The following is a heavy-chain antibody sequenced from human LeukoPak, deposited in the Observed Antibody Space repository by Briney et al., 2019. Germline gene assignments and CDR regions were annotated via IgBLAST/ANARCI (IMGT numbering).Heavy chain of an antibody. CDR1: GGSFSDYY. CDR2: INHSGST. Sequence: SETLSLTCAVYGGSFSDYYWSWIPQPPGKGLEWIGEINHSGSTNYNPSLKSRVTISVDTSKSQCSLKLSSVTAADTAVYYCATPSYSSSSLDYWGRGTLVTVSS. CDR3: ATPSYSSSSLDY. V-gene: IGHV4-34*01. D-gene: IGHD6-6*01. J-gene: IGHJ4*02.